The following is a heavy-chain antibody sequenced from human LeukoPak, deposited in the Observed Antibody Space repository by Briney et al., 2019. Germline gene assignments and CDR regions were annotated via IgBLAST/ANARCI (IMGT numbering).Heavy chain of an antibody. CDR2: VYYTGSA. CDR3: AGYASGSYYWLDP. CDR1: GGSINSTSYH. Sequence: SETLSLTCTVSGGSINSTSYHWPWLRQPPGKGLEWIATVYYTGSAYYHPSLKSRVTISVATSKRQFSLKLSPVTTADTALYYCAGYASGSYYWLDPWGQGTLVTVSS. V-gene: IGHV4-39*01. D-gene: IGHD3-10*01. J-gene: IGHJ5*02.